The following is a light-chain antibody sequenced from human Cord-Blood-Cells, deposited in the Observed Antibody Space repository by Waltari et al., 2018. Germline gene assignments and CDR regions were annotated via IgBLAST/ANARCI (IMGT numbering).Light chain of an antibody. CDR3: QQYNNWFT. V-gene: IGKV3-15*01. CDR2: GAS. J-gene: IGKJ3*01. CDR1: QSVSSN. Sequence: EIVMTQSPATLSVSPGERATLPCRASQSVSSNLAWYQQKPGQAPRLLIYGASTRATGIPARFSGSGSGTEFTLTISSLQSEDFAVYYCQQYNNWFTFGPGTKVDIK.